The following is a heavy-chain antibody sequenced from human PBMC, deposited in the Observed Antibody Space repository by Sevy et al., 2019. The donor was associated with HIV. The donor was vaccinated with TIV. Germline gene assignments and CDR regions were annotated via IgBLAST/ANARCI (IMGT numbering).Heavy chain of an antibody. CDR1: GFTFDDYA. Sequence: GGSLRLSCAASGFTFDDYAMHWVRQAPGKGLEWVSGISCNSGSIGYADSVKGRFTISRDNAKNSLYLQMNSLRAEDTALYYCAKDITPLEYSSSPFDYWGQGTLVTVSS. CDR2: ISCNSGSI. D-gene: IGHD6-6*01. CDR3: AKDITPLEYSSSPFDY. J-gene: IGHJ4*02. V-gene: IGHV3-9*01.